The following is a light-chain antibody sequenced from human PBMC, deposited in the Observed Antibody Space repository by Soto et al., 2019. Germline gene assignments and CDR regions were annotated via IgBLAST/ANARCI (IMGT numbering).Light chain of an antibody. CDR2: DAS. V-gene: IGKV1-17*03. J-gene: IGKJ5*01. CDR1: QDISNY. Sequence: DIQMTQSPSAMSASVVDRVTITCRASQDISNYLAWFQQKPGKVPKRLIYDASSLQTGVPSRFSGSGSGTEFTLTISSLQPEDFATYYCLQHKSYPITFGQGTRLQI. CDR3: LQHKSYPIT.